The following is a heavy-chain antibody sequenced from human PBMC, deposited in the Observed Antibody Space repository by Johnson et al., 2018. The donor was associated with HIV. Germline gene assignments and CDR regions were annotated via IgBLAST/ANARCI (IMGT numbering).Heavy chain of an antibody. Sequence: MLLVESGGDLVQPGGSLRLSCVGSGFTFSTNWMHWVRQAPGKGLVWVSGISWNSGRIGYADSVKGRFTISRDNSKNTLYLQMNSLRAEDTAVYYCARDSDKWELRPGACDIWGQGTMVTVSS. CDR1: GFTFSTNW. J-gene: IGHJ3*02. D-gene: IGHD1-26*01. CDR2: ISWNSGRI. CDR3: ARDSDKWELRPGACDI. V-gene: IGHV3-74*01.